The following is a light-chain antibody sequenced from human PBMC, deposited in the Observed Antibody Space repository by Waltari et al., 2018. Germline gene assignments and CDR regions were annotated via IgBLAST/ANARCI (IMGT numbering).Light chain of an antibody. J-gene: IGKJ4*01. CDR3: QQRSRWPLT. V-gene: IGKV3-11*01. CDR1: PSIDIY. Sequence: EIVLTQSPATLSLSPGESATLSCRASPSIDIYLAWYQQRPGQAPRLLISDASYRATGIPARFRGSGSGTDFTLTISSLEPEDFAVYSCQQRSRWPLTFGGGTKVEL. CDR2: DAS.